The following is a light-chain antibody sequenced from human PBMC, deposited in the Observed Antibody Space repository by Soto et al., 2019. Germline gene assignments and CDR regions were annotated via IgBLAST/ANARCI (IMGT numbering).Light chain of an antibody. CDR2: AAS. J-gene: IGKJ5*01. V-gene: IGKV1-16*01. CDR1: QDINNF. CDR3: QPYDGYPQT. Sequence: DIQMTQSPSSLSTSVGDRVTITCRASQDINNFLAWFQQKPGRAPKTLIFAASRLHSGIPSRFSGSGSGTTFTLTISSLQPEDLGTYYCQPYDGYPQTFGQGTRLEIK.